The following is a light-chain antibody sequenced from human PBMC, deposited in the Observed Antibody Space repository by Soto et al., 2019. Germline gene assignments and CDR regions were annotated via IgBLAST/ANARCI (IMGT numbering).Light chain of an antibody. CDR1: QYVGTR. V-gene: IGKV3-11*01. CDR2: YTS. J-gene: IGKJ1*01. CDR3: NRRQSWPRT. Sequence: EVVLTHSPATLSSSPGETATLSCRASQYVGTRLAWYQHKPGQAPRLLIYYTSNRATGIPARFSGSGSGTDFTLTINSLAPEDFAIYYCNRRQSWPRTFGQGTKVDIK.